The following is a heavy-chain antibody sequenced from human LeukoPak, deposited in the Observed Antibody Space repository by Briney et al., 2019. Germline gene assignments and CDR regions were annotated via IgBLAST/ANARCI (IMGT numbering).Heavy chain of an antibody. CDR3: AKGASGWVTTPSAFFHY. J-gene: IGHJ4*02. V-gene: IGHV3-23*01. CDR2: ISGSGDST. D-gene: IGHD1-26*01. CDR1: GFTFSNYA. Sequence: GGSPRLSCAASGFTFSNYAMNWVRQAPGEGLEWVSGISGSGDSTFLADSVKGRFTISRDNSKNTVYLQMDSLRAEDTALYYCAKGASGWVTTPSAFFHYWGQGTLVTVSS.